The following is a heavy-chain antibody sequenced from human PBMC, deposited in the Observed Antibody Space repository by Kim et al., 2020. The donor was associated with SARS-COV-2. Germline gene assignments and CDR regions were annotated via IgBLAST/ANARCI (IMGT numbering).Heavy chain of an antibody. CDR2: TYYRSKWYN. V-gene: IGHV6-1*01. Sequence: SQTLSLTCAISGDSVSSNSAAWNWIRQSPSRGLEWLGRTYYRSKWYNDYAVSVKSRITINPDTSKNQFSLQLNSVTPEDTAVYYCARGLGIAAAGHYYYYGMDVCVPGATATASS. CDR3: ARGLGIAAAGHYYYYGMDV. D-gene: IGHD6-13*01. J-gene: IGHJ6*02. CDR1: GDSVSSNSAA.